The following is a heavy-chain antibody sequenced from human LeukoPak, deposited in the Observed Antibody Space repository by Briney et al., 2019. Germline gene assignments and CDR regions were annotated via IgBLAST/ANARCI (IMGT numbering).Heavy chain of an antibody. D-gene: IGHD5-18*01. CDR2: INHSGST. Sequence: SETLSLTCAVYGESFSDFYWSWIRQPPGKGLEWIGEINHSGSTNYNPSLKTRATISVDASKKQFSLKVTSVTAADTAVYYCAREGGYSYGSPYFDYWGQGTLVTVSS. CDR3: AREGGYSYGSPYFDY. J-gene: IGHJ4*02. CDR1: GESFSDFY. V-gene: IGHV4-34*01.